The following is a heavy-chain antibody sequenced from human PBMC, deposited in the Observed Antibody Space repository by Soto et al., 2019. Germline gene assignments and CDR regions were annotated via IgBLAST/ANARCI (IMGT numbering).Heavy chain of an antibody. CDR2: IYYTGST. J-gene: IGHJ6*02. V-gene: IGHV4-31*03. CDR1: GATISSGGFY. D-gene: IGHD4-17*01. CDR3: ARDDSFYGEPGYGMNV. Sequence: QVQLQESGPGLVEASQNLSLTCTVSGATISSGGFYWSWIRQRPGKGLEWIGHIYYTGSTYYNPSLNSRVTISVDMSRNQFSLKLRSVTAADTAKYFCARDDSFYGEPGYGMNVWGQGTTVTVSS.